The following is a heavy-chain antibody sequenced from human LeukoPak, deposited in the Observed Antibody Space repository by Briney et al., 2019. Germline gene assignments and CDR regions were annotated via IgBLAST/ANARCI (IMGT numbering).Heavy chain of an antibody. D-gene: IGHD3-10*01. CDR2: IHPGTGDT. CDR3: ASYASGYNWLKA. CDR1: GGTFSSYA. J-gene: IGHJ5*02. Sequence: GSSVKVSCKASGGTFSSYAISWVRQAPGQGLEWMGWIHPGTGDTNYAQRFQGRLTVTRDTSITTAYMELSSLKSDDTAVYYCASYASGYNWLKAWGQGTLVTVSS. V-gene: IGHV1-2*02.